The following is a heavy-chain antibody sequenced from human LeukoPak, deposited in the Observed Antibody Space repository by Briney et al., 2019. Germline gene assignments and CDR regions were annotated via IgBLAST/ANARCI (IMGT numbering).Heavy chain of an antibody. CDR1: GFTFSSYE. V-gene: IGHV3-66*01. CDR2: TYSGGST. J-gene: IGHJ4*02. CDR3: ASGIRAFDN. D-gene: IGHD1-26*01. Sequence: GGSLRLSCAASGFTFSSYEMNWVRQAPGKGLEWVSVTYSGGSTYYADSVKGRCTISRDNSKNTLYLQMNSLRGEDTAVYYCASGIRAFDNWGQGTLVTVSA.